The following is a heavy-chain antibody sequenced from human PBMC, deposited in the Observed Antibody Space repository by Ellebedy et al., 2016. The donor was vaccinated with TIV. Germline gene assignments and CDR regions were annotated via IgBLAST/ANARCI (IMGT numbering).Heavy chain of an antibody. CDR2: MNPKSGNT. V-gene: IGHV1-8*01. D-gene: IGHD6-13*01. J-gene: IGHJ4*02. CDR3: ASDRTEAAGLLDN. Sequence: AASVKVSCKASGYTFSRYDINWVRQATGQGLEWMGWMNPKSGNTGYAQKFQGRVIMTRNSSINTAYLELSSLRSEDTAVYYCASDRTEAAGLLDNWGQGTLVTVSS. CDR1: GYTFSRYD.